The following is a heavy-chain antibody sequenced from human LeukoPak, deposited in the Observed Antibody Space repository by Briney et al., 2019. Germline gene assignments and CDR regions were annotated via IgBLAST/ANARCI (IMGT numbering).Heavy chain of an antibody. J-gene: IGHJ5*02. CDR1: GGTFISYA. Sequence: ASVKVSCKASGGTFISYAISWVRQAPGQGLEWMGGIVPIFGTANYAQKFQGRVTITADESTSTAYMELSSLRSEDTAVYYCARDSPYCSGGSCGFDPWGQGTLVTASS. CDR2: IVPIFGTA. CDR3: ARDSPYCSGGSCGFDP. D-gene: IGHD2-15*01. V-gene: IGHV1-69*13.